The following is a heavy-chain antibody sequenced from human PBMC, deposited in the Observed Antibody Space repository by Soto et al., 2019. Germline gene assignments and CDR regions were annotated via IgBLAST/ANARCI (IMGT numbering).Heavy chain of an antibody. D-gene: IGHD3-10*01. Sequence: GGSLRLSCAASGFSFSSYAMSWVRQAPGKVLELVLVICGSGGSTYYADSVKGRFTISRDNSKNTLYLQMNSLRAEDTAVYFCAKDKTDYYGSGTTASDYWGQGTLVTVSS. V-gene: IGHV3-23*01. CDR2: ICGSGGST. CDR3: AKDKTDYYGSGTTASDY. J-gene: IGHJ4*02. CDR1: GFSFSSYA.